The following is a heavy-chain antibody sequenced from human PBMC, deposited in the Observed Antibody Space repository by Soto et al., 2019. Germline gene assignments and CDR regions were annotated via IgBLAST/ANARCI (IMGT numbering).Heavy chain of an antibody. D-gene: IGHD2-15*01. CDR2: IYKSTTT. Sequence: PSETLSLTCSVSGDSISTVDYFWAWIRQPPGQALEYIGYIYKSTTTYYNTSFESRVAVSLDTSKSQFSINVTSVTAADTALFFCARGRYCLTGRCFPNWFDSWGQGTLVTVSS. CDR1: GDSISTVDYF. J-gene: IGHJ5*01. V-gene: IGHV4-30-4*01. CDR3: ARGRYCLTGRCFPNWFDS.